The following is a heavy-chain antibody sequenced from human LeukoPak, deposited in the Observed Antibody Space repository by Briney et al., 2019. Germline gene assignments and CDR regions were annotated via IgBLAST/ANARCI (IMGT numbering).Heavy chain of an antibody. Sequence: GGSLRLSCAASGFTFDDYVMHWVRQAPGKGLEWVSLISGDGSSTYYADSVKGRFTISRDNSKNSLYLQMNSLTTGDTALYYCARFKSGTYHPWGQGTLVTVSS. CDR3: ARFKSGTYHP. CDR1: GFTFDDYV. V-gene: IGHV3-43*02. D-gene: IGHD1-26*01. J-gene: IGHJ5*02. CDR2: ISGDGSST.